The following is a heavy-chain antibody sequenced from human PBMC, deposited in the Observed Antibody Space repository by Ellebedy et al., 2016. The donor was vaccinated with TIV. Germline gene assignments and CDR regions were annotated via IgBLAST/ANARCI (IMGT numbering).Heavy chain of an antibody. CDR3: ARTTYYFDF. D-gene: IGHD1-14*01. Sequence: PGGSLRLSCAASGFTFSSYWMHWVRQAPGKGLVWVSRIKTDGSSTNYADSVKGRFTISRDNAKNTLYLQMNSLRAEDTAVYYCARTTYYFDFWGQGTLVTVSS. V-gene: IGHV3-74*01. CDR2: IKTDGSST. J-gene: IGHJ4*02. CDR1: GFTFSSYW.